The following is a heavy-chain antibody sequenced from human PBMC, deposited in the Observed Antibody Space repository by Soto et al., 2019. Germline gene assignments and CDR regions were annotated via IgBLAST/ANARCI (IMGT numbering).Heavy chain of an antibody. CDR1: GGSISSGDYY. V-gene: IGHV4-30-4*01. Sequence: QVQLQESGPGLAKPSQTLSLTCTVSGGSISSGDYYWSWIRQPPGKGLEWIGYIYYSGSTYYNPSLKSRVTISVDTSKNQFSLKLSSVTAADTAVYYCARGVLYGSGSWSGMDVWGQGTTVTVSS. D-gene: IGHD3-10*01. J-gene: IGHJ6*02. CDR2: IYYSGST. CDR3: ARGVLYGSGSWSGMDV.